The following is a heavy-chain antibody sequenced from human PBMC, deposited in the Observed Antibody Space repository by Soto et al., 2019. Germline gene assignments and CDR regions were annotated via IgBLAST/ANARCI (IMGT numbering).Heavy chain of an antibody. J-gene: IGHJ4*02. V-gene: IGHV3-30*18. CDR1: GFTFSSYG. D-gene: IGHD3-22*01. Sequence: PGGSLRLSCAASGFTFSSYGMHWVRQAPGKGLEWVAVISYDRSNKYYADSVKGRFTISRDNSKNTLFLQMNSLRPEDTAVYCCAKLWGTSKYDSSGYPIDYWGQGTLVTVSS. CDR3: AKLWGTSKYDSSGYPIDY. CDR2: ISYDRSNK.